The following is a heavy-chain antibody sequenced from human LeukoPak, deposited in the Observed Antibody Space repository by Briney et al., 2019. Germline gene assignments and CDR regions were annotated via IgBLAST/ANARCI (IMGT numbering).Heavy chain of an antibody. CDR3: ARGRTTQSYASSGFYPRDY. V-gene: IGHV1-46*01. Sequence: ASVKVSCKASGYTFINYYVHWVRQAPGQGLQWLGMINPSGGSTVYAQMLQGRLTMTTDMSTRTVYMELNSLTSEGTAVYYCARGRTTQSYASSGFYPRDYWGQGTLVTVSS. CDR2: INPSGGST. J-gene: IGHJ4*02. CDR1: GYTFINYY. D-gene: IGHD3-22*01.